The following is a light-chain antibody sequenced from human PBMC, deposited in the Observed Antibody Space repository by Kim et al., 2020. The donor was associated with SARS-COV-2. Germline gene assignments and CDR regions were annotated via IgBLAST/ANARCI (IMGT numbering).Light chain of an antibody. J-gene: IGKJ1*01. V-gene: IGKV1-27*01. Sequence: DIQMTQSPSSLSASVGDRVTITCRASQGISNYLAWYQQKPGQVPKLLIYAASTLQPGVPSRFSGSGSGTDFTLTISSLQPEDVATYHCQKYNSAPWTFGQGTKVDIK. CDR3: QKYNSAPWT. CDR2: AAS. CDR1: QGISNY.